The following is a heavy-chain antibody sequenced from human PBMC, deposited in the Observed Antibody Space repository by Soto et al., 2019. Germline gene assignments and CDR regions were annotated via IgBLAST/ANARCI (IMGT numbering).Heavy chain of an antibody. D-gene: IGHD3-22*01. CDR3: AIDVDRRVDDSTGYSCDS. Sequence: EVQLVESGGGLVQPGGSLRLSCAASGFTVSDNYMNWVRQAPGKGLEWVAVIYRGTTYYADSVKGRFTISRDNSKNTLYLQMSSLSPGDAALFLCAIDVDRRVDDSTGYSCDSWCEETLFVVSS. CDR1: GFTVSDNY. J-gene: IGHJ5*01. CDR2: IYRGTT. V-gene: IGHV3-66*01.